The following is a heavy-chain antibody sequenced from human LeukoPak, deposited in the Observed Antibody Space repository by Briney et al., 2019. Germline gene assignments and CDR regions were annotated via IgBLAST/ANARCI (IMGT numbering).Heavy chain of an antibody. V-gene: IGHV1-46*01. D-gene: IGHD6-19*01. Sequence: ASVKASCKASGYTFTSYYMHWVRQTPGQGLEWMGIINPSGGSTSYAQKFQGRVTMTRDMSTSTVYMELSSLRSDDTAVYYCAVTVAGTIEFDYWGQGTLVTVSS. CDR3: AVTVAGTIEFDY. CDR1: GYTFTSYY. CDR2: INPSGGST. J-gene: IGHJ4*02.